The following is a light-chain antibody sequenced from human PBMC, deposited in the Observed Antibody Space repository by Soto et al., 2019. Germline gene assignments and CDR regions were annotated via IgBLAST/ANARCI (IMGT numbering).Light chain of an antibody. CDR2: AAS. J-gene: IGKJ1*01. CDR1: QSISSY. V-gene: IGKV1-39*01. Sequence: DIQMTQSPSSLSASVGDRVTITCRASQSISSYLNWYQQKPGKAPKLLIYAASSLQSGVPSRFSGSGSGTDFTLTIVMLQPEDFATYYCQQSYSTLWTFGQGTKVEIK. CDR3: QQSYSTLWT.